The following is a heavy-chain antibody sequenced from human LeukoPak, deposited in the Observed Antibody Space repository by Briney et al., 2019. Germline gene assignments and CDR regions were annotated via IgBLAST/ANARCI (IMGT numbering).Heavy chain of an antibody. Sequence: GGSLRLSCAASGFTFSNYGMHWVRQAPGKGLEWVAVIWYDGSNKYYEDSVKGRFAISRDNSKDAVYLQMNSLRDEDTAVYYCARAGVGTMGADYWGQGTLVTVSS. D-gene: IGHD5-12*01. J-gene: IGHJ4*02. CDR2: IWYDGSNK. CDR3: ARAGVGTMGADY. V-gene: IGHV3-33*08. CDR1: GFTFSNYG.